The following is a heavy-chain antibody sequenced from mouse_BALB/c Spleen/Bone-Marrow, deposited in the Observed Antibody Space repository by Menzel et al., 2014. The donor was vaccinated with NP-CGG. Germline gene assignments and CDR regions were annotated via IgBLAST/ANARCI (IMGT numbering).Heavy chain of an antibody. CDR3: TIYRFDEDAMDY. CDR1: GYSFTSYW. Sequence: EVQLQQSGTVLARPGASVKMFCKASGYSFTSYWMHWVKQRPGQGLEWIGAIYPGNSDISYNQKFKGKAKLTAVTSASTAYMELSSLTNEDSAVYYCTIYRFDEDAMDYWGQGTSVTVSS. V-gene: IGHV1-5*01. D-gene: IGHD2-14*01. J-gene: IGHJ4*01. CDR2: IYPGNSDI.